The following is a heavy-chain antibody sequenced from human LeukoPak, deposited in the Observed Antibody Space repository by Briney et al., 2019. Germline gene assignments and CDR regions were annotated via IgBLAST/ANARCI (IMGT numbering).Heavy chain of an antibody. J-gene: IGHJ5*02. V-gene: IGHV3-23*01. D-gene: IGHD3-16*02. CDR3: AKDHMITFGGVIVIPWFDP. CDR1: GFTFSSYG. CDR2: ISGSGGST. Sequence: GGSLRLSCAASGFTFSSYGMSWVRQAPGKGLEWVSAISGSGGSTYYADSVKGRFTISRDNSKNTLYLQMNSLRAEDTAVYYCAKDHMITFGGVIVIPWFDPWGQGTLVTVSS.